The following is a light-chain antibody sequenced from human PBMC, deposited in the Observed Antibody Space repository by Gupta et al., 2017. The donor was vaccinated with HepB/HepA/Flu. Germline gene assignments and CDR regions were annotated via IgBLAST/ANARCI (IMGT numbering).Light chain of an antibody. CDR3: QAWDSSTAQVV. Sequence: SYELTQPPSVSVSPGQTASITCSGDKLGDKYACWYQQKPGQSPVLVIYQDSKRPSGIPERFSGSNSGNTATLTISGTQAMDEADYDCQAWDSSTAQVVFGGGTKLTVL. CDR1: KLGDKY. V-gene: IGLV3-1*01. J-gene: IGLJ2*01. CDR2: QDS.